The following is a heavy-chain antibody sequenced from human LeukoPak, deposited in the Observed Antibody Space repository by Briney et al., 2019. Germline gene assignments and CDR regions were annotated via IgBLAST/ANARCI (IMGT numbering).Heavy chain of an antibody. D-gene: IGHD3-10*01. CDR2: IYHSGST. V-gene: IGHV4-31*03. Sequence: SQTLSLTCTVSGGSISSGGYYWSWIRQHPGKGLEWIGYIYHSGSTYYNPSLKSRVTISVDTSKNQFSLKLSSVTAADTAVYYCARSFSGSYYNVGLDWFDPWGQGTLVTVSS. J-gene: IGHJ5*02. CDR3: ARSFSGSYYNVGLDWFDP. CDR1: GGSISSGGYY.